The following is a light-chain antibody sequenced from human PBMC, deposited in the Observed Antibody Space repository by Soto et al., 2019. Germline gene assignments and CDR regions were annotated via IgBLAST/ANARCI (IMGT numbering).Light chain of an antibody. CDR1: QSVSSY. V-gene: IGKV3-11*01. CDR3: QQVSNWPIT. Sequence: EVVLTQSPATLSLSPGEGATLSCRASQSVSSYLNWYQQKPGQAPRLLMYGASNRATGIPARFSGSGSGTDFPLTISSLEPEDFAVYYCQQVSNWPITFGQGTRLEIK. CDR2: GAS. J-gene: IGKJ5*01.